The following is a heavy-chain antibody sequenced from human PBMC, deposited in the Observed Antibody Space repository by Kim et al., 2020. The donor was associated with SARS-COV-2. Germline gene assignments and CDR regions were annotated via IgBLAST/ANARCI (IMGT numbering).Heavy chain of an antibody. CDR1: GGSIGTGGKF. J-gene: IGHJ4*02. CDR2: ISYSGNP. CDR3: ARGQPLDY. D-gene: IGHD2-2*01. Sequence: SETLSLTCSVSGGSIGTGGKFWTWIRQHPAKGLEWIGYISYSGNPHYRPSLRSRVSISLQTSENQFSLTLTSVTAADTAMYYCARGQPLDYWGQGILVTVSS. V-gene: IGHV4-31*03.